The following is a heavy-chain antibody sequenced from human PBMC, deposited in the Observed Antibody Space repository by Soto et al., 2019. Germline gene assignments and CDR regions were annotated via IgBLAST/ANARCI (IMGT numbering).Heavy chain of an antibody. Sequence: QVQLVQSGAEVKKPGASVKVSCKASGYTFTGYYMHWVRQAPGQGLEWMGWINPNSGGTNYAQKFQGRVTMTRDTSISTAYMELSRLRSDDTAVYYCARGVLDYGETGGVDYWGQGTLVTVSS. V-gene: IGHV1-2*02. D-gene: IGHD4-17*01. CDR1: GYTFTGYY. CDR2: INPNSGGT. CDR3: ARGVLDYGETGGVDY. J-gene: IGHJ4*02.